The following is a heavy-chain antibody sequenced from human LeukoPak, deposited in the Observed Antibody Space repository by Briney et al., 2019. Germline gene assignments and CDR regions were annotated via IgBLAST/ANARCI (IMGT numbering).Heavy chain of an antibody. CDR3: ARPNRQQGGYPADY. J-gene: IGHJ4*02. V-gene: IGHV1-69*01. D-gene: IGHD3-16*02. Sequence: GASVKVSCKASGGTFSSYAISWVRQAPGQGLEWMGGIIAIFGTTNYAQKFQGRVTITADESTSTAYMELSSLRSEDTAVYYCARPNRQQGGYPADYWGQGTLVTVSS. CDR1: GGTFSSYA. CDR2: IIAIFGTT.